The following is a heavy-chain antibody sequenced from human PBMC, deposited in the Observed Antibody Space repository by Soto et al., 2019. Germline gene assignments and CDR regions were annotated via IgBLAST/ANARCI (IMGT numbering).Heavy chain of an antibody. Sequence: GGSLRLSCAASGLTFSSHAMSWVRQAPGKGLEWVSSISGSGGSAYSAVSVKGRLTISRDNSKNTVYLQMNSLRAEDTAVYYCAKAAYSGYDLDGPWGMGTPVTVSS. J-gene: IGHJ5*02. CDR1: GLTFSSHA. V-gene: IGHV3-23*01. CDR3: AKAAYSGYDLDGP. D-gene: IGHD5-12*01. CDR2: ISGSGGSA.